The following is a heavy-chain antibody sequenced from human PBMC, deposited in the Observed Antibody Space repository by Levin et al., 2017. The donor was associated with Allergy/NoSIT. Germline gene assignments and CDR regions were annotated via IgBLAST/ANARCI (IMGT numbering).Heavy chain of an antibody. CDR1: GFTFSSYG. D-gene: IGHD3-9*01. CDR2: ISYDGSNK. CDR3: AKDRGLRYWFDY. Sequence: GESLKISCAASGFTFSSYGMHWVRQAPGKGLEWVAVISYDGSNKYYADSVKGRFTISRDNSKNTLYLQMNSLRAEDTAVYYCAKDRGLRYWFDYWGQGTLVTVSS. V-gene: IGHV3-30*18. J-gene: IGHJ4*02.